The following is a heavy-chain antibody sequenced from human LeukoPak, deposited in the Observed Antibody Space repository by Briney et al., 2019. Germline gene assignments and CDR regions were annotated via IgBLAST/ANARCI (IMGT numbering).Heavy chain of an antibody. J-gene: IGHJ6*02. CDR3: ASDSRAPHYYYGMDV. D-gene: IGHD3-10*01. CDR1: GFTFSSYA. V-gene: IGHV3-23*01. CDR2: ISGSGGST. Sequence: GSLRLSCAASGFTFSSYAMSWVRQAPGKGLEWVSAISGSGGSTYYADSVKGRFTISRDNSKNTLYLQMNSLRAEDTAVYYCASDSRAPHYYYGMDVWGQGTTVTVSS.